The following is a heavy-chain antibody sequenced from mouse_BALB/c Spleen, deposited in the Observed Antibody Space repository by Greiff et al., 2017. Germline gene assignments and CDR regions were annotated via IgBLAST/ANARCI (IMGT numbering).Heavy chain of an antibody. CDR2: ISSGGGST. D-gene: IGHD2-12*01. V-gene: IGHV5-12-1*01. J-gene: IGHJ3*01. CDR3: ERLGLRRILSWVTC. CDR1: GFAFSSSD. Sequence: EVKLVESGGGLVKPGGSLKLSCAASGFAFSSSDMSWVRQTPEKRLAWVAYISSGGGSTYYPDTVKGRFTISRDNAKNTLYLQVSSLKSEDTAMYYRERLGLRRILSWVTCWGQGTLVTVSA.